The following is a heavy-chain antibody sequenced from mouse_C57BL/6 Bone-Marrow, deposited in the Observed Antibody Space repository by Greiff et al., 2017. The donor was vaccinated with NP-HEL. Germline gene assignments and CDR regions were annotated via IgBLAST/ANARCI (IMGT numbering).Heavy chain of an antibody. J-gene: IGHJ1*03. D-gene: IGHD2-5*01. CDR1: GYTFTSYW. V-gene: IGHV1-72*01. CDR3: ERSKSNHGYFDV. CDR2: IDPNSGGT. Sequence: QVQLQQPGAELVKPGASVKLSCKASGYTFTSYWMHWVKQRPGQGLEWIGRIDPNSGGTKYNEKFKSKATLTVDKSSSTAYMQLSSLTSEDSAVYDCERSKSNHGYFDVWGTGTTVTVSS.